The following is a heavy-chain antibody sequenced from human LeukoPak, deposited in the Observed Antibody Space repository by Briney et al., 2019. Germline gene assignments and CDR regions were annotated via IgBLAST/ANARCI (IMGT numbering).Heavy chain of an antibody. Sequence: GGSLRLSCEAYGFTFSSHAMCCGRQPPGRGLEWVSGISYNGEYAYYTDSVKVRFAISRDNSKGTLYLQMNSLRAEDTAIYYCAKFHYDSSGPYNYFDTWGQGTLVTVSS. CDR1: GFTFSSHA. J-gene: IGHJ5*02. D-gene: IGHD3-22*01. CDR2: ISYNGEYA. V-gene: IGHV3-23*01. CDR3: AKFHYDSSGPYNYFDT.